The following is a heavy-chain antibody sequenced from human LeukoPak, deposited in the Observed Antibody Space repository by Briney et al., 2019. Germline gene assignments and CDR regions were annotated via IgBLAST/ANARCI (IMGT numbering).Heavy chain of an antibody. D-gene: IGHD3-10*01. Sequence: ASVKVSCKASGYTFTGYYMHWVRQAPGQGLEWMGWINPNSGGTNYAQKFQGRVTMTRDTSISTAYMELSRLRSDDTAVYYCARDGLLMARGVRNGFDPWGQGTLVTVSS. CDR1: GYTFTGYY. V-gene: IGHV1-2*02. CDR2: INPNSGGT. CDR3: ARDGLLMARGVRNGFDP. J-gene: IGHJ5*02.